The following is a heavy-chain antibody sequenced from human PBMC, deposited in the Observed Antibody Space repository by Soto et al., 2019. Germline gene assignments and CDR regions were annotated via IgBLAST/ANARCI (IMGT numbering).Heavy chain of an antibody. CDR2: IYPGDSDT. V-gene: IGHV5-51*01. CDR3: ARSLGYCISTSCYDRSYYYYGMDV. D-gene: IGHD2-2*01. Sequence: PRESLKISCKGSGYKFSSYWIGWLRQMPGKGLEWMGIIYPGDSDTRYSPSFQGQVTISADKYISTAYLQWSSLKASDTALYYCARSLGYCISTSCYDRSYYYYGMDVWGQGTTVTVSS. J-gene: IGHJ6*02. CDR1: GYKFSSYW.